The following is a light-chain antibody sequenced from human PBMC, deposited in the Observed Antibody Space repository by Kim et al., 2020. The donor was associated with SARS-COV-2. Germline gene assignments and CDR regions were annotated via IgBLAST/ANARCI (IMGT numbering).Light chain of an antibody. V-gene: IGLV3-19*01. J-gene: IGLJ2*01. Sequence: SSELTQDPAVSVALGQTVTITCQGDSLRNYYASWYQQKPGQAPLLVIYGKNNRPSGIPDRLSGSNSGNTASLTITGAQAGDEADYYCKSRDSSGTQLVFG. CDR2: GKN. CDR3: KSRDSSGTQLV. CDR1: SLRNYY.